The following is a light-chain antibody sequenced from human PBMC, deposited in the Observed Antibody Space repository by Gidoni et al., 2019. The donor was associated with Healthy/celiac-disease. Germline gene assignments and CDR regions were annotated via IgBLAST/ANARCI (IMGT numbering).Light chain of an antibody. J-gene: IGKJ2*01. CDR2: GAS. Sequence: DIVLTQSPGTLSLSPGERATLSCRASQSVSSNFLAWYQQKPGQTPRLLIYGASSRATGIPDRFNGSGSGTGFTLTISRLEPEDFAVYYCQQYGSSPYTFGQGTKLEIK. V-gene: IGKV3-20*01. CDR3: QQYGSSPYT. CDR1: QSVSSNF.